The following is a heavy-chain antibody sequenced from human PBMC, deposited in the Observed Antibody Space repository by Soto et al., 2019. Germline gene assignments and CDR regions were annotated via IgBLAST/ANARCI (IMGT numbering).Heavy chain of an antibody. CDR2: IKQDGSEK. J-gene: IGHJ4*02. V-gene: IGHV3-7*05. CDR1: GFTFDIYW. CDR3: ARTSSSWYPYYFNY. D-gene: IGHD6-13*01. Sequence: GGSLRLSCAASGFTFDIYWMTWVRQAPGKGLQWAANIKQDGSEKYYVDSVKGRFTISRDNAKNSLYLQMNSLRAEDTAVYYCARTSSSWYPYYFNYWGQGTLVTVSS.